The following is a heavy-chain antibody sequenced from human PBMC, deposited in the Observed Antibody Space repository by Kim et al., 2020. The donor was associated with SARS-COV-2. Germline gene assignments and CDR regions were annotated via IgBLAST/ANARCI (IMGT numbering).Heavy chain of an antibody. J-gene: IGHJ3*02. Sequence: YSPSFQGHVTISADKSISTAYLQWSSLKASDTAMYYCAKWSSGYYDAFDIWGQGTMVTVSS. V-gene: IGHV5-10-1*01. CDR3: AKWSSGYYDAFDI. D-gene: IGHD3-22*01.